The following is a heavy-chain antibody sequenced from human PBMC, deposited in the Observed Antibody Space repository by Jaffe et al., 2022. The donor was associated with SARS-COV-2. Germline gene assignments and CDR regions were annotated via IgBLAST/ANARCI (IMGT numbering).Heavy chain of an antibody. V-gene: IGHV3-30*04. CDR1: GFTFSSYA. D-gene: IGHD5-18*01. CDR2: ISYDGSNK. J-gene: IGHJ4*02. CDR3: AREGYPRTAMVNSRLGY. Sequence: QVQLVESGGGVVQPGRSLRLSCAASGFTFSSYAMHWVRQAPGKGLEWVAVISYDGSNKYYADSVKGRFTISRDNSKNTLYLQMNSLRAEDTAVYYCAREGYPRTAMVNSRLGYWGQGTLVTVSS.